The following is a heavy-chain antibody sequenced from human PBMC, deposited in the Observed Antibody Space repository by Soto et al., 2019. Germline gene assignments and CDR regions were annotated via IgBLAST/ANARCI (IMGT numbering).Heavy chain of an antibody. V-gene: IGHV1-3*01. D-gene: IGHD3-10*01. J-gene: IGHJ4*02. CDR2: INAGNGNT. Sequence: ASVKVSCKASGYTFTSYAMHWVRQAPGQRLEWMGWINAGNGNTKYSQKFQGRVTITRDTSASTACMELSSLRSEDTAVYYCARGDRITMVREPPPFDYWGQGTLVTVSS. CDR3: ARGDRITMVREPPPFDY. CDR1: GYTFTSYA.